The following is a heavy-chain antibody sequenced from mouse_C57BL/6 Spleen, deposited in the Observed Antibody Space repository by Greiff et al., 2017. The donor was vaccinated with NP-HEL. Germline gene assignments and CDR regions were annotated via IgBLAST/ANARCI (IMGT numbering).Heavy chain of an antibody. J-gene: IGHJ3*01. V-gene: IGHV1-15*01. CDR2: IDPETGGT. CDR1: GYTFTDYE. CDR3: TRSYYYGSSSWFAY. Sequence: QVHVKQSGAELVRPGASVTLSCKASGYTFTDYEMHWVKQTPVHGLEWIGAIDPETGGTAYNQKFKGKAILTADKSSSTAYMELRSLTSEDSAVYYCTRSYYYGSSSWFAYWGKGTLVTVSA. D-gene: IGHD1-1*01.